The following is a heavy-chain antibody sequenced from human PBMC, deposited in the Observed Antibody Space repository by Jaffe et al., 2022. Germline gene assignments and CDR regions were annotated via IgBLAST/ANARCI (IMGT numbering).Heavy chain of an antibody. CDR3: AKDAASRSSGWFHFDQ. D-gene: IGHD6-19*01. Sequence: EVQLVESGGAVVQPGGSLRLSCATSGFTFGQYAMHWVRQAPGKGLEWVSLINWDAVHTYYADSVKGRFTISRDNSQNSLFLQMNNLRAEDTALYYCAKDAASRSSGWFHFDQWGQGTLVTVSS. V-gene: IGHV3-43D*04. CDR2: INWDAVHT. J-gene: IGHJ4*02. CDR1: GFTFGQYA.